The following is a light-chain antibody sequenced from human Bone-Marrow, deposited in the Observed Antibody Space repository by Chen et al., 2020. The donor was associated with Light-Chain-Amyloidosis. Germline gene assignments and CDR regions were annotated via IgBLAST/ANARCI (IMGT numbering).Light chain of an antibody. J-gene: IGLJ3*02. CDR3: QVWDRSSDRPG. CDR2: DDS. CDR1: NIGSTS. V-gene: IGLV3-21*02. Sequence: SYVLTQPSSLSVAPGQTATIAWGGNNIGSTSVHWYQQTPGQAPLLLVYDDSDRPSGIPERLSGSNSGNTATLTISRVEAGDEADYYCQVWDRSSDRPGFGGGTKLTVL.